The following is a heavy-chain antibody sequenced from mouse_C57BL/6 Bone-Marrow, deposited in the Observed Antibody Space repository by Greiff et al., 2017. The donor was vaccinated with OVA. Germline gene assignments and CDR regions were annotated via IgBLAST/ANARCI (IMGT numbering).Heavy chain of an antibody. J-gene: IGHJ3*01. Sequence: QVQLQQPGAELVTPGASVKLSCKASGYTFTSYWMQWVKQRPGQGLEWIGEIDPSDSYTNYNQKFKGKATLTVDTSSSTAYMQLSSLTSEDSAVYYCARGDYDYAWFAYWGRGTLVTVSA. V-gene: IGHV1-50*01. D-gene: IGHD2-4*01. CDR1: GYTFTSYW. CDR3: ARGDYDYAWFAY. CDR2: IDPSDSYT.